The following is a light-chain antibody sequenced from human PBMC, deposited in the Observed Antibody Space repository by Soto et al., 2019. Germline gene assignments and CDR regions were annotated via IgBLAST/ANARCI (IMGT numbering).Light chain of an antibody. CDR3: QQSHSPPYT. V-gene: IGKV3-11*01. CDR2: DTS. CDR1: QSVSTY. J-gene: IGKJ2*01. Sequence: EIVLTQSPAILSLSPGERATLSCRASQSVSTYLAWYQQKPGQAPRLLIYDTSNRASGVPARFSGSGSGTDFTLTISSLEPEDFASYHCQQSHSPPYTFGQGTKLEIK.